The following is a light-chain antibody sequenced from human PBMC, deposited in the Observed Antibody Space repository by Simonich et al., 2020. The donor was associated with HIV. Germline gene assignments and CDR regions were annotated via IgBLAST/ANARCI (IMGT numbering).Light chain of an antibody. V-gene: IGKV1-6*01. Sequence: IQMTQSPSSLSASVGDRVTITCQASQDISDFLNWYQQKPGKAPKLLIYEASSLESGVPSRFSGSGSGTEFTLTISSLQPDDFATYYCLQDYNYPLTFGGGTKVEVK. CDR2: EAS. CDR1: QDISDF. J-gene: IGKJ4*01. CDR3: LQDYNYPLT.